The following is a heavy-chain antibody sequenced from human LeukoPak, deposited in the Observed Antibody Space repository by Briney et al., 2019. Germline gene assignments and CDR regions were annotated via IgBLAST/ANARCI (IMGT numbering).Heavy chain of an antibody. CDR1: GFTFSSYE. D-gene: IGHD3-10*01. J-gene: IGHJ4*02. Sequence: PGGSLRLSCAASGFTFSSYEMNWVRQAPGKGLEWVSYISSSGSTIYYADSVKGRFTISRDNAKNSLYLQMNSLRAEDTAVYYCARSWFGELCIDYWGQGTLVTVSS. CDR3: ARSWFGELCIDY. CDR2: ISSSGSTI. V-gene: IGHV3-48*03.